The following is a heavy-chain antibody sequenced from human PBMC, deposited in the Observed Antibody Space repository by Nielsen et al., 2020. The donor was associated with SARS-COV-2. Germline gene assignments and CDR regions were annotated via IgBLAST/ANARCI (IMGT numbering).Heavy chain of an antibody. CDR1: GESLSNYD. V-gene: IGHV4-34*01. CDR2: INRSGGT. CDR3: ARDYTTD. D-gene: IGHD4-11*01. J-gene: IGHJ4*02. Sequence: GSLRLSCAVYGESLSNYDYNWIRQPPGKGLEWIAKINRSGGTNYNATLRSRITISVNTFQNQVSLAVRSVTAADTAVYYCARDYTTDWGQGTLVTVSS.